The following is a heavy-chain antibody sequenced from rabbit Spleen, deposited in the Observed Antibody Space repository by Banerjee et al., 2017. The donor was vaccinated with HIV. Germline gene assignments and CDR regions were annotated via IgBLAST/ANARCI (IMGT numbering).Heavy chain of an antibody. V-gene: IGHV1S40*01. J-gene: IGHJ4*01. CDR2: INAVTGKA. CDR3: ARYLDGVIGWNFGW. CDR1: GVSFTSNYY. Sequence: QSLEESGGDLVKPGASLTLTCTASGVSFTSNYYMCWVRQAPGKGLEWIACINAVTGKAVYASWAKGRFTFSKTSSTTVTLQMTSLTVADTATYFCARYLDGVIGWNFGWWGPGTLVTVS. D-gene: IGHD1-1*01.